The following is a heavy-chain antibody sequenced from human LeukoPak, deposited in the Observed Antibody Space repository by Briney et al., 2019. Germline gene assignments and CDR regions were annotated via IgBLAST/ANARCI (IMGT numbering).Heavy chain of an antibody. Sequence: PPETLPLTCTVSVGSLSSYYWSWIRQPPGKGREWSGYVYCSRGTNYNPSLKSRVTISVDTSKNQFSLELSSVTAAHPAVYYCARDWRKRRLGMDVWGQGTTVTVSS. CDR3: ARDWRKRRLGMDV. V-gene: IGHV4-59*01. CDR1: VGSLSSYY. J-gene: IGHJ6*02. D-gene: IGHD3-3*01. CDR2: VYCSRGT.